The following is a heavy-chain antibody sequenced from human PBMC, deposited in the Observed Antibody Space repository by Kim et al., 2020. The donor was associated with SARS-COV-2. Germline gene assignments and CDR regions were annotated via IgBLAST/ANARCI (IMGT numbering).Heavy chain of an antibody. CDR3: ARDAVRNGSPDP. D-gene: IGHD1-1*01. CDR2: ISSSSSYI. J-gene: IGHJ5*02. CDR1: GFTFSSYS. Sequence: GGSLRLSCAASGFTFSSYSMNWVRQAPGKGLEWVSSISSSSSYIYYADSVKGRFTISRDNAKNSLYLQMNSLRAEDTAVYYCARDAVRNGSPDPWGQGTLVTVSS. V-gene: IGHV3-21*04.